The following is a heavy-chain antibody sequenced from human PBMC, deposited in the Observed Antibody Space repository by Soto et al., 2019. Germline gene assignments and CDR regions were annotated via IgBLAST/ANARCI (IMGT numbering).Heavy chain of an antibody. J-gene: IGHJ6*04. Sequence: EVQLVESGGGLVKPGGSLRLSCVVSGFTFSSYSMNWVRQAPGKGLEWVPSISSGSNYTYYADSVKGRFTISRDNAKNSVYLQMNSLRTEDTALYYCARDFKESQYYYYGMDVWGKGTTVTVSS. V-gene: IGHV3-21*06. CDR3: ARDFKESQYYYYGMDV. CDR2: ISSGSNYT. CDR1: GFTFSSYS. D-gene: IGHD3-10*01.